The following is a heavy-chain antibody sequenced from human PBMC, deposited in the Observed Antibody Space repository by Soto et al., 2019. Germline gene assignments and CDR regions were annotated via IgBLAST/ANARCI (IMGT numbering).Heavy chain of an antibody. CDR2: IYYSGST. CDR3: AREQYFDWSYIDY. CDR1: GGSISSGGYY. Sequence: QVQLQESGPGLVKPSQTLSLTCTVSGGSISSGGYYWSWIRQHPGKGLEWIGYIYYSGSTYYNPSXXXRXXISVDTSKNQFSLKLSSVTAADTAVDYCAREQYFDWSYIDYWGQGTLVTVSS. D-gene: IGHD3-9*01. J-gene: IGHJ4*02. V-gene: IGHV4-31*03.